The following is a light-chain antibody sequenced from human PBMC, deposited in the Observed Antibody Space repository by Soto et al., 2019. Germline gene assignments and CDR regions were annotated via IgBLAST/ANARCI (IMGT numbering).Light chain of an antibody. CDR3: QQYEKYWT. CDR2: AAS. Sequence: IQMPQSPSSLSASVGDRVTVTCRASQGIINDLGWYQQKPGKAAKRLIYAASSLESGVPSSFSGSGSGTEFTLTISNLQPDDFATYYCQQYEKYWTFGQGTRLEIK. V-gene: IGKV1-17*02. CDR1: QGIIND. J-gene: IGKJ5*01.